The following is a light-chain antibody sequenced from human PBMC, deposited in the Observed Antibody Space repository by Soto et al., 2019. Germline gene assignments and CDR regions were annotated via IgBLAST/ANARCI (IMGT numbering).Light chain of an antibody. J-gene: IGKJ1*01. CDR2: GAS. V-gene: IGKV3-15*01. CDR3: QQYNNWTPWT. CDR1: QSVRRD. Sequence: EIVMTQSPFTLSVSTGERATLSFRASQSVRRDLAWYQQKPGQPPRLLMYGASTRATGIPARFSGSGSGTEFTLTISRLQSEDFAVYYCQQYNNWTPWTFGQGTKVDIK.